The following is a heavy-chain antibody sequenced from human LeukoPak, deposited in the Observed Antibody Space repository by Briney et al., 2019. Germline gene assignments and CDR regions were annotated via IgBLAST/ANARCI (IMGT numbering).Heavy chain of an antibody. J-gene: IGHJ4*02. V-gene: IGHV1-2*02. CDR3: ATLGSVSMVYDY. Sequence: ASVKVSCRASGYTFTGSYMHWVRQAPGQGLEWMGWINPNSGGTNYAQKFQGRVTMTKDTSISTAYMELSRLRSDDTAVYYCATLGSVSMVYDYWGQGTLVTVSS. D-gene: IGHD3-10*01. CDR2: INPNSGGT. CDR1: GYTFTGSY.